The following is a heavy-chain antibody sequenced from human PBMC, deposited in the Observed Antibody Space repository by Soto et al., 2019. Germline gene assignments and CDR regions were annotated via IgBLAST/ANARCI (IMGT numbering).Heavy chain of an antibody. J-gene: IGHJ4*02. CDR2: IDWDDDK. V-gene: IGHV2-70*04. D-gene: IGHD3-10*01. Sequence: SGPTLVNPTQTLTLTCTFSGFSLSTSGMRVSWIRQPPGKALEWLARIDWDDDKFYSTSLKTRLTISKDTSKNQVVLTMTDMDPVDTATYYCARADGSYSHDYWGQGTLVTVSS. CDR3: ARADGSYSHDY. CDR1: GFSLSTSGMR.